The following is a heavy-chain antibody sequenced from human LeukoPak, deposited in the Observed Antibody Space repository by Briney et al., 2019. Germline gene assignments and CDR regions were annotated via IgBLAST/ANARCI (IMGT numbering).Heavy chain of an antibody. V-gene: IGHV3-30*04. CDR2: ISYDGSDK. J-gene: IGHJ3*02. CDR1: GFTFSSYA. Sequence: GGSLRLSCAASGFTFSSYAMHWVRQAPGKGLEWVAIISYDGSDKFYVDSVKGRFTISRDNAKNSLYLQMNSLRAEDTAVYYCAREFRDYVWGSYRYRGCAFDIWGQGTMVTVSS. CDR3: AREFRDYVWGSYRYRGCAFDI. D-gene: IGHD3-16*02.